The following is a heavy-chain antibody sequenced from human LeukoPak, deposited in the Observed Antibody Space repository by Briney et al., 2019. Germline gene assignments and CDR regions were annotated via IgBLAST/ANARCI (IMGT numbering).Heavy chain of an antibody. Sequence: ASVKVSCKASGYTFTGYYMHWVRQAPGQGLEWMGWINPNSGGTNYAQKFQGRVTMTRDTSISTAYMELSRLRSDDTAVYYCVTSRGYSGCHDYWGQGTLVTVSS. J-gene: IGHJ4*02. CDR3: VTSRGYSGCHDY. CDR1: GYTFTGYY. V-gene: IGHV1-2*02. CDR2: INPNSGGT. D-gene: IGHD5-12*01.